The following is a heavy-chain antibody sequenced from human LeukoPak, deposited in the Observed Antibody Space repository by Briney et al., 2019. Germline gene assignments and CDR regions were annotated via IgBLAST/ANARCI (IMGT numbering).Heavy chain of an antibody. D-gene: IGHD1-26*01. CDR2: IYHSGST. Sequence: SETLSLTCAVSGGSISSSNWWSWVRQPPGMGLEWIGEIYHSGSTNYYPSLKTRVTISVDKSKNQFSLKLSSVTAEDTAVYYCAKGSGSYLSPLYYFDYWGQGTLVTVSS. CDR3: AKGSGSYLSPLYYFDY. CDR1: GGSISSSNW. V-gene: IGHV4-4*02. J-gene: IGHJ4*02.